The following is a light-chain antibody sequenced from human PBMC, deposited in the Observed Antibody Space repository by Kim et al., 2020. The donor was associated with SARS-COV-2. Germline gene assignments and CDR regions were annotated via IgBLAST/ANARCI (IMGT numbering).Light chain of an antibody. CDR2: DDL. CDR3: SSWTDINSCWV. V-gene: IGLV2-14*03. CDR1: SDDIVRYDK. Sequence: SVTTSSSAASDDIVRYDKVSWYQQHPGNAPNIIIYDDLERPSAVSYRGSGSKSGYTASLTISWLQHEDDAEYYCSSWTDINSCWVFGGGTQLTVL. J-gene: IGLJ3*02.